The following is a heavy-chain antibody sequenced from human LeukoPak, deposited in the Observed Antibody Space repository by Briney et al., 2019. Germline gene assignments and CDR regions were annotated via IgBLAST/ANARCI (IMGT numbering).Heavy chain of an antibody. CDR1: GYTFTSYD. J-gene: IGHJ3*02. V-gene: IGHV1-18*01. CDR2: ISAYNGNT. CDR3: ARDRSARPFDI. D-gene: IGHD1-1*01. Sequence: ASVKVSCKASGYTFTSYDINWVRQAPGQGLEWMGWISAYNGNTNYAQKLQGRVTMTTDTSTSTAYMELRSLRSDDTAVYYCARDRSARPFDIWGQGTMVTVSS.